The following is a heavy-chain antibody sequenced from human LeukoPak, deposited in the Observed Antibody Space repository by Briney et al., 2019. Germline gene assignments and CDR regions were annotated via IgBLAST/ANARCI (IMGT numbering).Heavy chain of an antibody. V-gene: IGHV4-4*07. CDR2: IFNSGIT. J-gene: IGHJ6*03. D-gene: IGHD3-10*01. CDR1: GGSISLYY. Sequence: SATLSLTCPVSGGSISLYYWNWIRQPAGKRLEGIGRIFNSGITNYNTSLKSRVTMSVDTSKAQFSLNLSSVTAADTAVYYCARESSGSYYNPLGYMDVWGKGTTVTVSS. CDR3: ARESSGSYYNPLGYMDV.